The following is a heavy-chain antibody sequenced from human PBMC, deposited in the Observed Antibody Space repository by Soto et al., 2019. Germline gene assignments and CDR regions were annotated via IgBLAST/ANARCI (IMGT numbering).Heavy chain of an antibody. Sequence: GGSLRLSSAASGFTFSSYSMNWVRQAPGKGLEWVSSISSSSSTIYYADSVKGRFTISRDNAKKSLYLQMNSLKASDTAMYYSAILGYCSSTSCATSPWFDPWGQGTLVTVSS. J-gene: IGHJ5*02. CDR2: ISSSSSTI. V-gene: IGHV3-48*01. CDR1: GFTFSSYS. CDR3: AILGYCSSTSCATSPWFDP. D-gene: IGHD2-2*01.